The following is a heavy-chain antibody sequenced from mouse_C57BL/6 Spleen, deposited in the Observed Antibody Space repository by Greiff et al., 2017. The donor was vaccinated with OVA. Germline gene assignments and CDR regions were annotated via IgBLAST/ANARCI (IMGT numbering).Heavy chain of an antibody. D-gene: IGHD1-1*01. CDR2: IDPEDGET. Sequence: VQLQQSGAELVKPGASVKLSCTASGFNIKDYYMHWVQQRTEQGLEWIGRIDPEDGETKYAPKFPGTATITADTSSNTAYLQLSSLTSEDTAVYYCARYPYGSSYGYCEVWGTGTTVTVSS. J-gene: IGHJ1*03. CDR1: GFNIKDYY. CDR3: ARYPYGSSYGYCEV. V-gene: IGHV14-2*01.